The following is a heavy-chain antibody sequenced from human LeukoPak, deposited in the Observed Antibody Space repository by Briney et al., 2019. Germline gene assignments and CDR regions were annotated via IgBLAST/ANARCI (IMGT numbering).Heavy chain of an antibody. CDR2: ISSSSSYI. V-gene: IGHV3-21*01. Sequence: PGGSLRLSCAASGFTFSSYSMNWVRQAPGKGLEWVSSISSSSSYIYYADSVKGRFTISRDNAKNSLYLQMNSLRAEDTAVYYCAIKPGYDILTGYPGGGQGTLVTVSP. J-gene: IGHJ4*02. D-gene: IGHD3-9*01. CDR1: GFTFSSYS. CDR3: AIKPGYDILTGYPG.